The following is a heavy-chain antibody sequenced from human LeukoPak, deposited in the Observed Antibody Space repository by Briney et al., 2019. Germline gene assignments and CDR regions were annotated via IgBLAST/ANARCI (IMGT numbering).Heavy chain of an antibody. J-gene: IGHJ4*02. Sequence: ASVKLSCKASGYTFTGYYMHWVRQAPGQGLEWMGWINPNSGGTNYAQKFQGRVTMTRDTSISTDYMELSRRRSDDTAVYYCARARQRGYCSSTSCYYDYWGQGTLVTVSS. D-gene: IGHD2-2*01. CDR1: GYTFTGYY. V-gene: IGHV1-2*02. CDR2: INPNSGGT. CDR3: ARARQRGYCSSTSCYYDY.